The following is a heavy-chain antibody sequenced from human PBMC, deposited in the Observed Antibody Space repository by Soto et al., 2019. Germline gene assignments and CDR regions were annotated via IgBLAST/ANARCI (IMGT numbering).Heavy chain of an antibody. Sequence: ASVKVSCKASGYTFTGYYMHWVRQAPGQGLEWMGWINPNSGGTNYAQKFQGRVTMTRDTSISTAYMELSRLRSDDTAVYYCARDIVTMSHYYYYYGMDVWGQGTKVTVSS. J-gene: IGHJ6*02. CDR3: ARDIVTMSHYYYYYGMDV. D-gene: IGHD3-22*01. V-gene: IGHV1-2*02. CDR1: GYTFTGYY. CDR2: INPNSGGT.